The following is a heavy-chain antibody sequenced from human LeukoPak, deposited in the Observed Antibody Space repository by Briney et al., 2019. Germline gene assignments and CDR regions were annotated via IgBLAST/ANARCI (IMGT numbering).Heavy chain of an antibody. CDR1: GGSIISDTYF. CDR3: RGVRFGELFDY. CDR2: VSTSGST. V-gene: IGHV4-61*02. D-gene: IGHD3-10*01. J-gene: IGHJ4*02. Sequence: SETLSLTCTVSGGSIISDTYFWTWIRQPAGKGLEWIGRVSTSGSTSYNPSLKSRVTMSVDTSKNQFSLKLSSVTAADTAVYYCRGVRFGELFDYWGQGTLVTVSS.